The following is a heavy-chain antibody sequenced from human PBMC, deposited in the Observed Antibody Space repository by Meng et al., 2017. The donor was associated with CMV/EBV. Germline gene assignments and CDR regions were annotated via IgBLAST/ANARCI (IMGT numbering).Heavy chain of an antibody. J-gene: IGHJ6*02. CDR2: IKQDGSEK. Sequence: GGSLRLSCAASGFTFSSYWMSWVRQAPGKGLEWVDNIKQDGSEKYYVDSVKGRFTISRDNAKNSLYLQMNSLRAEDTAVYYCAKDFRDIVVVPAAEQNYYYYGMDVWGQGTTVTVSS. V-gene: IGHV3-7*01. CDR3: AKDFRDIVVVPAAEQNYYYYGMDV. D-gene: IGHD2-2*01. CDR1: GFTFSSYW.